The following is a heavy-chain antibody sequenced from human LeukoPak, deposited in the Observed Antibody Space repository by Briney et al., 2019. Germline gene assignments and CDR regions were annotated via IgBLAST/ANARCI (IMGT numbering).Heavy chain of an antibody. V-gene: IGHV1-46*01. Sequence: ASVKVSCKTSGYTFTRYYMQWVRQAPGHGLEWMGVINPISGATDYAQKFQGRVTMTRDTSTSTVYMELSSLRSEDTAVYYCARDFKDFTNDYYDSSGYPSHLFDYWGQGTLVTVSS. CDR1: GYTFTRYY. CDR2: INPISGAT. CDR3: ARDFKDFTNDYYDSSGYPSHLFDY. D-gene: IGHD3-22*01. J-gene: IGHJ4*02.